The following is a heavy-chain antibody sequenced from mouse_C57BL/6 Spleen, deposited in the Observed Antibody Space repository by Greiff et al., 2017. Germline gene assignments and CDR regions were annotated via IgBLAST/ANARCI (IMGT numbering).Heavy chain of an antibody. V-gene: IGHV1-69*01. CDR2: IDPSDSYT. J-gene: IGHJ4*01. CDR3: ARGIYYYGSSRYYAMDY. D-gene: IGHD1-1*01. CDR1: GYTFTSYW. Sequence: QVQLQQPGAELVMPGASVKLSCKASGYTFTSYWMHWVKQRPGQGLEWIGEIDPSDSYTNYNQQFKGKSTLTVDKSSSTAYMQLRSLTSEDSAVYYCARGIYYYGSSRYYAMDYWGQGTSVTVSS.